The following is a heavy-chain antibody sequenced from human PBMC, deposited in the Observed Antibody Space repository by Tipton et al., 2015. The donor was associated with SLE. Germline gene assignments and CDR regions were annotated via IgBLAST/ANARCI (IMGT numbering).Heavy chain of an antibody. CDR1: GGSISSSNW. CDR2: IYYSGST. V-gene: IGHV4-4*02. J-gene: IGHJ4*02. D-gene: IGHD6-6*01. CDR3: ARNLRQLVPNSQNY. Sequence: TLSLTCAVSGGSISSSNWWSWVRQPPGKGLEWIGSIYYSGSTYYNPSLKSRVTISIDTSKNQFSLKLSSVTAADTAVYYCARNLRQLVPNSQNYWGQGTLVTVSS.